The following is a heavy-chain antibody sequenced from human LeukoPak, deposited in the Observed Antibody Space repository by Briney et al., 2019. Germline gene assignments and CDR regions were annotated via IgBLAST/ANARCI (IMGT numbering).Heavy chain of an antibody. D-gene: IGHD1-26*01. CDR3: AKDLSGSYFFDY. CDR1: GGSISSGGYS. J-gene: IGHJ4*02. Sequence: SETLSLTCAVSGGSISSGGYSWSWIRQPPGKGLEWIGYIYHSGSTYYNPSLKSRVTISVDRSKNQFSLKLSSVTAADTAVYYCAKDLSGSYFFDYWGQGTLVTVSS. CDR2: IYHSGST. V-gene: IGHV4-30-2*01.